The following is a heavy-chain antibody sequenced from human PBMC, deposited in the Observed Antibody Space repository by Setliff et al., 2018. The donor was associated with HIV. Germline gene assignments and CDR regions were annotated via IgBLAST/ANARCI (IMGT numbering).Heavy chain of an antibody. D-gene: IGHD3-3*01. Sequence: SETLSLTCTVSGGSISISDWSWIRQPPGKGLEWIGCIYTSGNTNYDPSLKSRVTMSVDTSKNQFSLKLSSVTAADTAVYYCARGPYDFWSGYYMAVWGQGTLVTVSS. CDR3: ARGPYDFWSGYYMAV. V-gene: IGHV4-4*09. J-gene: IGHJ4*02. CDR1: GGSISISD. CDR2: IYTSGNT.